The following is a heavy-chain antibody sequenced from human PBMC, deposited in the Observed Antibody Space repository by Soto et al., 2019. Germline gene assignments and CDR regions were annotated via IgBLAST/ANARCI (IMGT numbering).Heavy chain of an antibody. CDR1: GGSISSSSYF. V-gene: IGHV4-39*01. D-gene: IGHD5-12*01. J-gene: IGHJ4*02. CDR3: ARGIGYYFDS. Sequence: SETLSLTCTVSGGSISSSSYFWGWIHQPPGKGLEWIGNIHYRGSTYYNASLKSRVTISVDMSKNQFSLKLSSVTAADSAVYSCARGIGYYFDSWGQGTLVTVFS. CDR2: IHYRGST.